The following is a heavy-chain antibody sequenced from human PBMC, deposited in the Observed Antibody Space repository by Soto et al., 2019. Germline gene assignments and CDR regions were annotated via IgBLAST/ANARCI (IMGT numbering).Heavy chain of an antibody. V-gene: IGHV3-74*01. J-gene: IGHJ6*03. Sequence: GGSLRLSCAASGFTFSTYWMHWVRQAPGKGLVWVSRINSDGSTTSYAYSVKGRFTISRDNAKNTLYLQMNSLRAEDTAVDYCARDPPDHSNSYYMDVWGKGTTVTVSS. CDR3: ARDPPDHSNSYYMDV. CDR2: INSDGSTT. CDR1: GFTFSTYW. D-gene: IGHD4-4*01.